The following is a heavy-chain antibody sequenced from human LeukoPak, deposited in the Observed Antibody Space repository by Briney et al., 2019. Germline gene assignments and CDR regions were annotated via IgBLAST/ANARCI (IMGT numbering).Heavy chain of an antibody. J-gene: IGHJ4*02. CDR2: IRSKANSYAT. CDR3: TRGPDYVWGSYGLRYYFDY. CDR1: GFTFSGSA. Sequence: GGSLRLSCAASGFTFSGSAMHWVRQASGKGLEWVGRIRSKANSYATTYAASVKGRFTISRDDSKNTAYLQMNSLKTEDTAVYYCTRGPDYVWGSYGLRYYFDYWGQGTLVTVSS. D-gene: IGHD3-16*01. V-gene: IGHV3-73*01.